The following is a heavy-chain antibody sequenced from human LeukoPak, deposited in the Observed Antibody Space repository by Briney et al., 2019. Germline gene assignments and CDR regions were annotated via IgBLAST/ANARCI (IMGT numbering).Heavy chain of an antibody. CDR3: ASGLVGDRDY. CDR1: GDSISSYY. V-gene: IGHV4-59*01. D-gene: IGHD1-26*01. J-gene: IGHJ4*02. CDR2: IYYSGST. Sequence: SETLSLTCDVSGDSISSYYWSWIRQPPGKGLEWIGYIYYSGSTNYNPSLKSRVTISLDTSKNQFSLKLSSVTAADTAVYYCASGLVGDRDYWGQGTLVTVSS.